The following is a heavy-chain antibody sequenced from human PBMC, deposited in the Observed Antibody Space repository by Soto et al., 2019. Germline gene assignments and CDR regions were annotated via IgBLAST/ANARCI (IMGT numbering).Heavy chain of an antibody. V-gene: IGHV3-23*01. CDR2: FGGSGGT. CDR1: GFIFSNYA. CDR3: AKSQSSLCYLDV. J-gene: IGHJ6*03. Sequence: EVQVLESGGGLVQPGGSLRLSCVGSGFIFSNYAMAWVRQAPGKGLEWVSGFGGSGGTYYADSVKGRYTISRDNSQNTLQLQMNSLRVEDTAVYYCAKSQSSLCYLDVWGKGTAVTVSS.